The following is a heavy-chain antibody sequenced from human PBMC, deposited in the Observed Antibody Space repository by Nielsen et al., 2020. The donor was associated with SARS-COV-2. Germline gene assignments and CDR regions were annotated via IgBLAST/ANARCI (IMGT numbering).Heavy chain of an antibody. J-gene: IGHJ4*02. CDR2: IKQFGSEK. V-gene: IGHV3-7*03. D-gene: IGHD2-2*01. CDR1: GFTFSSYW. CDR3: TREPAAIRSDY. Sequence: GGSLRLSCAASGFTFSSYWMSWVRQAPGKGLEWVANIKQFGSEKYYVDSVKGRFTISRDNAKSSLFLQMNSLRAEDTAVYYCTREPAAIRSDYWGQGTLVTVSS.